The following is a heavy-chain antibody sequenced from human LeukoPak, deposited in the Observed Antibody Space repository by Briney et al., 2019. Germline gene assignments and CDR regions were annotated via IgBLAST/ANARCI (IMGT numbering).Heavy chain of an antibody. V-gene: IGHV1-18*04. J-gene: IGHJ4*02. CDR3: ARDGVDILPGYPSSY. CDR2: ISAYNGNT. CDR1: GYTFTSYG. Sequence: ASVKVSCKASGYTFTSYGISWVRQAPGQGLEWMGWISAYNGNTNYAQKLQGRVTMTTDTSTSAAYMELRSLRSDDTAVYYCARDGVDILPGYPSSYWGQGTLVTVSS. D-gene: IGHD3-9*01.